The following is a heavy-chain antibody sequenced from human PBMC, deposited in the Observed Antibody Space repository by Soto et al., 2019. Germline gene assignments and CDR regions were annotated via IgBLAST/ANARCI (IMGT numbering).Heavy chain of an antibody. CDR2: IYYSGST. CDR1: GGSISSGGYY. D-gene: IGHD2-21*02. CDR3: ARGSNGGNSMSSL. J-gene: IGHJ4*02. Sequence: TSETLSLTCTVSGGSISSGGYYWSWIRQHPGKGLEWIGYIYYSGSTYYNPSLKSRVTISVDTSKNQFSLKLSSVTAADTAVYYCARGSNGGNSMSSLWGQGTLVTVSS. V-gene: IGHV4-31*03.